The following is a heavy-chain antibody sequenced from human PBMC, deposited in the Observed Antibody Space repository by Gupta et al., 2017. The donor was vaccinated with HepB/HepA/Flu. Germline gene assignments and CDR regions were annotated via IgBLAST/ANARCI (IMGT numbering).Heavy chain of an antibody. Sequence: EVQLLEPGGGLVHPGGSLRLSCAASGFAFSSDAMSWVRQAPGKGLEWVSSITISGHTTDYADSVKGRFTIYRDNSKNTVFLQMNSLRVEDTAVYFCANEIRPNDYWGQGTLVTVSS. V-gene: IGHV3-23*01. J-gene: IGHJ4*02. CDR3: ANEIRPNDY. CDR2: ITISGHTT. CDR1: GFAFSSDA.